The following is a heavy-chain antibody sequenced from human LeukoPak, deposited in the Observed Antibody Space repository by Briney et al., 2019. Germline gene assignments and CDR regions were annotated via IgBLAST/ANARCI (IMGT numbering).Heavy chain of an antibody. CDR1: GFTVSSNY. D-gene: IGHD3-10*01. Sequence: GGSLRLSCAASGFTVSSNYMSWVRQAPGKGLEWVSVIYSGGSTYYADSVKGRFTISRDNSKNTLYLQMNSLRAEDTAVYYCARSLYGSGFDYWGQGTLVTVSS. CDR3: ARSLYGSGFDY. V-gene: IGHV3-53*01. J-gene: IGHJ4*02. CDR2: IYSGGST.